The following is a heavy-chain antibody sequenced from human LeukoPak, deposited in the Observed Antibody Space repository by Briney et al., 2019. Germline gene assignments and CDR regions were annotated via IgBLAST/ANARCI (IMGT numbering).Heavy chain of an antibody. CDR1: GYTFTTYA. V-gene: IGHV1-2*02. CDR2: INPNSGGT. J-gene: IGHJ3*02. D-gene: IGHD3-22*01. Sequence: ASVKVSCKASGYTFTTYAMNWVRQAPGQGLEWMGWINPNSGGTNYAQKFQGRVTMTRDTSISTAYMELSRLRSDDTAVYYCASAGYSSGYYYKGAFDIWGQGTMVTVSS. CDR3: ASAGYSSGYYYKGAFDI.